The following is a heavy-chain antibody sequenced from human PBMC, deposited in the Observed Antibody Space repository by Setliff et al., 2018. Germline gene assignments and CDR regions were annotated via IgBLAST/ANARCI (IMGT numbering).Heavy chain of an antibody. D-gene: IGHD3-3*02. J-gene: IGHJ5*02. CDR3: ARAGFELGQYNWFDP. V-gene: IGHV4-39*01. CDR2: IYNSGST. CDR1: ADSISSSYDY. Sequence: PSETLSLTCNVSADSISSSYDYWAWIRQPPGKGLEWIGSIYNSGSTYYNPSLKSRVSISVDTSKNQFSLKLSSVTAADTAVYYCARAGFELGQYNWFDPWGQGTLVTVS.